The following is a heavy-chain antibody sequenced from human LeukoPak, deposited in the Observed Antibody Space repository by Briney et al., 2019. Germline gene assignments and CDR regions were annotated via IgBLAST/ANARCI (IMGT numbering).Heavy chain of an antibody. CDR2: ISGSGGST. J-gene: IGHJ4*02. V-gene: IGHV3-23*01. CDR3: AKNGGYCTNGVCYIDY. D-gene: IGHD2-8*01. Sequence: GGSLRLSCAASGFTFSSYAMSWVRQAPGKGLEWVSAISGSGGSTYYADSVKGRFTISRDNSKNTLYLQMNSLRAEDTAVYYCAKNGGYCTNGVCYIDYWGQGTLVTVSS. CDR1: GFTFSSYA.